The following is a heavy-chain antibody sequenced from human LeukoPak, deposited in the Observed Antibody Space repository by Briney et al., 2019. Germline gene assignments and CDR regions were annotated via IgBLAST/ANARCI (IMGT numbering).Heavy chain of an antibody. CDR3: ARDHSLYYDILTGYAFDY. D-gene: IGHD3-9*01. CDR2: IKQDGSEK. CDR1: GFTFSSYW. J-gene: IGHJ4*02. V-gene: IGHV3-7*03. Sequence: GGSLRLSCAASGFTFSSYWMSWVRQAPGKGLEWVANIKQDGSEKYYVDSVKGRFTISRDNAKNSLYLQINSLRAEDTAVYYCARDHSLYYDILTGYAFDYWGQGTLVTVSS.